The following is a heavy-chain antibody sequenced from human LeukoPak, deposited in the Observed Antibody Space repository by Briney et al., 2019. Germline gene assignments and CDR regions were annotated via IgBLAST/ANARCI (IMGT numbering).Heavy chain of an antibody. J-gene: IGHJ4*02. CDR2: INPNSGGT. D-gene: IGHD6-19*01. CDR3: ARVVGYSSGWSAGY. V-gene: IGHV1-2*02. Sequence: ASVKVSCKASGYTFTGYYMHWVRQAPGQGLEWMGWINPNSGGTNYAQKFQGRVTMTGDTSISTAYMELSRLRPDDTAVYYCARVVGYSSGWSAGYWGQGTLVTVSS. CDR1: GYTFTGYY.